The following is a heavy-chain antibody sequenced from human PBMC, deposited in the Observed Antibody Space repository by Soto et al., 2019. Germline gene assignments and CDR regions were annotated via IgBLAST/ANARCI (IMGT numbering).Heavy chain of an antibody. CDR2: IGTSGTPV. CDR1: GFTFKTYN. D-gene: IGHD6-19*01. V-gene: IGHV3-48*02. CDR3: ARDPSPDSSGWYYFDY. Sequence: EVQLEESGGALVQPGGSPRLSCAASGFTFKTYNMNWVRQAPGKGLEWVSYIGTSGTPVYYADSVKGRFTISRDNAKNSLFLQMHSLRDEDTALYFCARDPSPDSSGWYYFDYWGQGTLVTVSS. J-gene: IGHJ4*02.